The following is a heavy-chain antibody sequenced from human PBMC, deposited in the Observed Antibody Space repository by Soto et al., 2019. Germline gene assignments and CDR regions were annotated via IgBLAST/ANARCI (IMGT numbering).Heavy chain of an antibody. CDR1: GNSMFNYY. V-gene: IGHV4-4*07. D-gene: IGHD4-17*01. CDR3: AKGGCVEGDYMHPVMEV. Sequence: QVHLQESGPGLVKPSGTLSLICTVSGNSMFNYYWSWIRQPAGKGLEWIGRVYTDGTAIYNPSLKSRVTMSVDLSKNQFPLNVTSVTAGVTAVDYCAKGGCVEGDYMHPVMEVWGQGATVIVS. J-gene: IGHJ6*02. CDR2: VYTDGTA.